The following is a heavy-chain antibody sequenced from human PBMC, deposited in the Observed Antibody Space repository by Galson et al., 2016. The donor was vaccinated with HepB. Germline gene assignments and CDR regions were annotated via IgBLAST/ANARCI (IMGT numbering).Heavy chain of an antibody. Sequence: SETLSLTCTVSGGSISSYYWSWIRQPPGKGLEWIGYIYYSGSTSYNPSLKSRVTMSVDTSKNQFSLKMTSVTAGDTAVYYCARTRAVAGMRGYYGMDVWGQGTTVTVSS. CDR3: ARTRAVAGMRGYYGMDV. J-gene: IGHJ6*02. CDR2: IYYSGST. V-gene: IGHV4-59*01. D-gene: IGHD6-19*01. CDR1: GGSISSYY.